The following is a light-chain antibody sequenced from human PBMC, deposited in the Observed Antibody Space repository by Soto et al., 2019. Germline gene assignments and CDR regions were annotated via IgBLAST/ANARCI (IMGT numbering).Light chain of an antibody. CDR1: QSVSSSY. Sequence: TQSASTLSVSPGERATLSCRASQSVSSSYLAWFQQKPGQAPRLLMYGASSRATGIPDRFSGSGSGTDFTLTITRLEPEDFAVYYCQQYASSRTFGQGTKVDIK. CDR2: GAS. J-gene: IGKJ1*01. V-gene: IGKV3-20*01. CDR3: QQYASSRT.